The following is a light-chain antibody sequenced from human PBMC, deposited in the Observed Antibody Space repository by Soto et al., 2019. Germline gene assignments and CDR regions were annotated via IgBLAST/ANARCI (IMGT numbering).Light chain of an antibody. J-gene: IGLJ2*01. CDR3: SSYTTNNTVV. CDR2: EVN. Sequence: QSALTQAASVSESPGQSISSSCGGTSTDVGSHNYVSWYQQHPGKAPKLIIFEVNNRPSGVSHRFSGSKSGNTASLTISDLQGEDEADYYCSSYTTNNTVVFGGGTQLTVL. V-gene: IGLV2-14*01. CDR1: STDVGSHNY.